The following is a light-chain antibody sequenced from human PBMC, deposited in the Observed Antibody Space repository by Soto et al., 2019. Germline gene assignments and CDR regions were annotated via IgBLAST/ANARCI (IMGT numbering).Light chain of an antibody. CDR1: KNDIGVYDF. V-gene: IGLV2-8*01. CDR2: EVV. CDR3: KSYAGSNPYV. J-gene: IGLJ1*01. Sequence: QSALTQPPSASGSPGQSVTISCTGTKNDIGVYDFVSWYQHHPGTAPRLIIYEVVQRPSGVPGRFSGSKSGNTASLTVSGLQAEDEADYFCKSYAGSNPYVFGSGTKLTVL.